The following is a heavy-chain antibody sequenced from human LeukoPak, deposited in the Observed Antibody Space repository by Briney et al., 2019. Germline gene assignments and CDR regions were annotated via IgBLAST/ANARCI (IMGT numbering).Heavy chain of an antibody. CDR3: ARGLLLWFGESYGMDV. J-gene: IGHJ6*02. Sequence: PGGSLRLSCAASGFTFSSYDMHWVRQATGKGLEWVSAIGTAGDTYYPGSVKGRFTISRENAKNSLYLQMNSLRAGDTAVYYCARGLLLWFGESYGMDVWGLGTTVTVSS. CDR1: GFTFSSYD. CDR2: IGTAGDT. V-gene: IGHV3-13*04. D-gene: IGHD3-10*01.